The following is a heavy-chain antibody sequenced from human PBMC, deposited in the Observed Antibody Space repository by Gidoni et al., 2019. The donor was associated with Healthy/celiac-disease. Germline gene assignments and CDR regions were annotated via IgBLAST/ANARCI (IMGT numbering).Heavy chain of an antibody. J-gene: IGHJ6*03. Sequence: EVQLVESGGGLVQPGRSLRLSCGASGCTFVDYAMHWVRQAPGKGLEWVSGISWNSGSIGYADSVKGRFTISRDNAKNSLYLQMNSLRAEDTALYYCAKDPSGDYYYYYMDVWGKGTTVTVSS. CDR2: ISWNSGSI. CDR1: GCTFVDYA. D-gene: IGHD6-25*01. V-gene: IGHV3-9*01. CDR3: AKDPSGDYYYYYMDV.